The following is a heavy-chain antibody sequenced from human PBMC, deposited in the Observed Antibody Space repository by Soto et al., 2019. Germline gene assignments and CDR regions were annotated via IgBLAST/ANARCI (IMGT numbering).Heavy chain of an antibody. V-gene: IGHV2-26*01. Sequence: QVTLKESGPVLVKPTETLTLRCTASGLSITDSEMGVSWIRQPPGQPLEWLAHIDSSGEKSYRTFLKCRLAIPKDTSKSQIVLTMTNMDPADTATYYCARRHLAVAVSPWFDPWGQGIPVTVSS. CDR1: GLSITDSEMG. D-gene: IGHD6-19*01. CDR3: ARRHLAVAVSPWFDP. CDR2: IDSSGEK. J-gene: IGHJ5*02.